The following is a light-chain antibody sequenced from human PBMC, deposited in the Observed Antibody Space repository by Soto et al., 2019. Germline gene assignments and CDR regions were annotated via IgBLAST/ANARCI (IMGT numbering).Light chain of an antibody. CDR2: AAS. V-gene: IGKV1-9*01. J-gene: IGKJ5*01. CDR1: QGISSH. Sequence: DIQLTQSPSSLSASVGDRVTITCRASQGISSHLAWYQQKPGKAPKLLIYAASTLQSGVPSRFSGSGFGTEFTLTISSLQPEDFATYYCQQHNAYPITFGQGTRLEIK. CDR3: QQHNAYPIT.